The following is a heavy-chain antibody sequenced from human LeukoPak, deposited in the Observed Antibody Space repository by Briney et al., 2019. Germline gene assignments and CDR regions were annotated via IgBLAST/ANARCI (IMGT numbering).Heavy chain of an antibody. J-gene: IGHJ6*03. CDR3: ARDRRLWNMDV. CDR1: GFTFSSYW. Sequence: GGSLRLSCAASGFTFSSYWMHWVRQAPGKGLVWVSRINGDGSTTTYADSVKGRFTISRDNAKNTLYLQMNSLRAEDTAVYYCARDRRLWNMDVWGTGTTVTISS. CDR2: INGDGSTT. D-gene: IGHD4/OR15-4a*01. V-gene: IGHV3-74*01.